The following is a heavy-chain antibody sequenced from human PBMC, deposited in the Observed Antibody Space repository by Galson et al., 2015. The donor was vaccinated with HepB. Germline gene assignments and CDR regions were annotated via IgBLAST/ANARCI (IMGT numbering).Heavy chain of an antibody. Sequence: TLSLTCTVSGGSISSYYWSWIRQPPGKGLEWIGYIYYSGSTNYNPSLKSRVTISVDTSKNQFSLKLSSVTAADTAVYYCARVFYDSSGYPRYFDYWGQGTLVTVSS. CDR2: IYYSGST. D-gene: IGHD3-22*01. J-gene: IGHJ4*02. V-gene: IGHV4-59*01. CDR1: GGSISSYY. CDR3: ARVFYDSSGYPRYFDY.